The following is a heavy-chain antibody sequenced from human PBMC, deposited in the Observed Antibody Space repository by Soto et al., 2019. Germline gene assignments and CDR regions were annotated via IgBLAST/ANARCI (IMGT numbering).Heavy chain of an antibody. V-gene: IGHV4-31*03. CDR2: IYYSGST. CDR1: GGSVSSGAYY. Sequence: QVQLQESDAGLVKASQTLSLTCTVSGGSVSSGAYYWTWIRQRPGKGLEWIGYIYYSGSTYYSPSLKRRLSISLDTSKNPFSLRLSSVTAADTAMYYCARARLRAVYAFDIWGQGTMVTVSS. CDR3: ARARLRAVYAFDI. J-gene: IGHJ3*02. D-gene: IGHD5-12*01.